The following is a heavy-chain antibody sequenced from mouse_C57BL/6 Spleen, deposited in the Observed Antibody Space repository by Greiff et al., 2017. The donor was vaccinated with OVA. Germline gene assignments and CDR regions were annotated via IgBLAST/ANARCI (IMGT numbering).Heavy chain of an antibody. D-gene: IGHD4-1*01. V-gene: IGHV1-69*01. Sequence: QVHVKQPGAELVMPGASVKLSCKASGYTFTSYWMHWVKQRPGQGLEWIGEIDPSDSYTNYNQKFKGKSTLTVDKSSSTAYMQLSSLTSEDSAVYYCARGTGRAMDYWGQGTSVTVSS. CDR1: GYTFTSYW. CDR2: IDPSDSYT. CDR3: ARGTGRAMDY. J-gene: IGHJ4*01.